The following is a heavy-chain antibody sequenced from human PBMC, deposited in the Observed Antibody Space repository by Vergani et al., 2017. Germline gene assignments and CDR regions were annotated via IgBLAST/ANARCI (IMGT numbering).Heavy chain of an antibody. Sequence: QVQLVQSGAEVKKPGSSVKVSCKASGGTFSSYAISWVRQAPGQGLEWMGRIIPSLGTANYAQKFQGRVTITADESTSTAYMELSSRRSEDTAVYYCATEPTGGWFDPWGQGTLVTVSS. CDR3: ATEPTGGWFDP. D-gene: IGHD4-23*01. CDR1: GGTFSSYA. J-gene: IGHJ5*02. CDR2: IIPSLGTA. V-gene: IGHV1-69*11.